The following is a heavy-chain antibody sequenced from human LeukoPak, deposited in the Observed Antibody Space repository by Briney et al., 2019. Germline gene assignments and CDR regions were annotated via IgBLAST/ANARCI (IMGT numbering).Heavy chain of an antibody. V-gene: IGHV3-9*01. CDR1: GFTFDDYA. D-gene: IGHD6-6*01. Sequence: GGSLRLSCAASGFTFDDYAMHWVRQAPGKGLEWVSGISWNSGSVGYADSVKGRFTISRDNAKNSLYLQMNSLRAEDTALYYCAKDSRFSRLVPRGAFDIWGQGTMVTVSS. CDR2: ISWNSGSV. J-gene: IGHJ3*02. CDR3: AKDSRFSRLVPRGAFDI.